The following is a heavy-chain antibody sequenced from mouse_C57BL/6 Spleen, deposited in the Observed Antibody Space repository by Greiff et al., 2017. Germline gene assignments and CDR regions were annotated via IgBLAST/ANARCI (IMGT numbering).Heavy chain of an antibody. Sequence: EVQRVESGGGLVKPGGSLKLSCAASGFTFSSYAMSWVRQTPAKRLEWVATISAGGSYTYYPDNVKGRFTISRDNAKNSLYLQMSHLTSEDTAMYYCARGGDGKRFAYWGQGTLVTVAA. CDR1: GFTFSSYA. J-gene: IGHJ3*01. V-gene: IGHV5-4*01. CDR2: ISAGGSYT. CDR3: ARGGDGKRFAY. D-gene: IGHD1-1*01.